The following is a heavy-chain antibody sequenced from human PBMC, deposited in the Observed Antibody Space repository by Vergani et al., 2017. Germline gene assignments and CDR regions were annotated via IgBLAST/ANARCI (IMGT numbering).Heavy chain of an antibody. CDR1: GFTFDTYT. V-gene: IGHV3-23*01. CDR3: TTAWGLYYLHGEYCQY. J-gene: IGHJ1*01. CDR2: ISSGGGDI. D-gene: IGHD3-10*01. Sequence: EVQLLESGGGLVQPGGSRRLSCAGAGFTFDTYTMAYVRQAPGKGLDWVATISSGGGDIFYADSVKGRFTISRDNSKNTLFLQMNSLKDEDPAVYYCTTAWGLYYLHGEYCQYWGRGTLVSVSS.